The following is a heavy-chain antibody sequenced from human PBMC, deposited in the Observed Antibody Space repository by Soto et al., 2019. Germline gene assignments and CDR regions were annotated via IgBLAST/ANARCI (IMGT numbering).Heavy chain of an antibody. D-gene: IGHD5-12*01. CDR1: GFTFKRYD. Sequence: TXGSLILSRASSGFTFKRYDMNLVRQAPGKGLEWVSSLNSHDGLTHYADSVKGRFAISRDNAKNSLYLQMNSLRVEDTAVYYCTRGGYNEGGFDYWGQGNLVTVSS. CDR3: TRGGYNEGGFDY. V-gene: IGHV3-21*01. CDR2: LNSHDGLT. J-gene: IGHJ4*02.